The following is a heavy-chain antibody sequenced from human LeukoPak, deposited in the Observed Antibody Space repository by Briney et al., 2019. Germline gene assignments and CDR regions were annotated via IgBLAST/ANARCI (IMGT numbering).Heavy chain of an antibody. CDR2: IIPIFGTA. CDR1: GYTLTELS. J-gene: IGHJ4*02. CDR3: ASSLDSSGYYHHFDY. Sequence: SVKVSCKVSGYTLTELSMHWVRQAPGKGLEWMGGIIPIFGTANYAQKFQGRVTITADESTSTAYMELSSLRSEDTAVYYCASSLDSSGYYHHFDYWGQGTLVTVSS. D-gene: IGHD3-22*01. V-gene: IGHV1-69*13.